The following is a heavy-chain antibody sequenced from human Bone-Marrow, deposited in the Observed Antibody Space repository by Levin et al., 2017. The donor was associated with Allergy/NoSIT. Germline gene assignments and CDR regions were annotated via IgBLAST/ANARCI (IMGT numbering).Heavy chain of an antibody. CDR1: GGTFSSYA. J-gene: IGHJ3*02. CDR2: IIPIFGTA. V-gene: IGHV1-69*13. Sequence: ASVKVSCKASGGTFSSYAISWVRQAPGQGLEWMGGIIPIFGTANYAQKFQGRVTITADESTSTAYMELSSLRSEDTAVYYCASSGCSGGSCYSGDAFDIWGQGTMVTVSS. CDR3: ASSGCSGGSCYSGDAFDI. D-gene: IGHD2-15*01.